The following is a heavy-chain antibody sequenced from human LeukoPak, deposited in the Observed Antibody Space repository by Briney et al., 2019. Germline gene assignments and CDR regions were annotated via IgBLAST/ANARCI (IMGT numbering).Heavy chain of an antibody. D-gene: IGHD5-18*01. J-gene: IGHJ4*02. CDR1: GFTFSNAW. Sequence: GGSLRLSCAASGFTFSNAWMSWVRQAPGKGLEWVGRIKRKTDGGTTDYAAPVKGRFTISKEESKNTLDLEMNSLKTDDTALYYCTFRRQYTYGFDWWGQGTLVTVPS. V-gene: IGHV3-15*01. CDR2: IKRKTDGGTT. CDR3: TFRRQYTYGFDW.